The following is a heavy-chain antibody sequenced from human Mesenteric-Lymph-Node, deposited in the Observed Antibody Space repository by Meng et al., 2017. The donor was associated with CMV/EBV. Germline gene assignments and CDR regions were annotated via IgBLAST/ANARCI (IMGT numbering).Heavy chain of an antibody. J-gene: IGHJ3*02. V-gene: IGHV3-7*01. CDR1: GFTFSSYW. CDR2: IKQDGSEK. CDR3: ARNAGGRGWYGPPDDAFDI. D-gene: IGHD6-19*01. Sequence: GESLKISCAASGFTFSSYWMSWVRQAPGKGLEWVANIKQDGSEKYYVDSVKGRFTISRDNAKNSLYLQMNSLRAEDTAVYYCARNAGGRGWYGPPDDAFDIWGQGTMVTVSS.